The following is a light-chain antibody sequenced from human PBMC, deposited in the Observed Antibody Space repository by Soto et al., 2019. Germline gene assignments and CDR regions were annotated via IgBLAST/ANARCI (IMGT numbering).Light chain of an antibody. J-gene: IGLJ1*01. Sequence: SQPGSVCGSPGQSITISCTGASSDVGGYNYVSWYQHHPGKAPKLMIYEVSTRPSGVSNRFSGSKSGNTASLTISGLQAEDEADYYCSSYTSTSSVYVFGTGTKVTVL. CDR1: SSDVGGYNY. V-gene: IGLV2-14*01. CDR2: EVS. CDR3: SSYTSTSSVYV.